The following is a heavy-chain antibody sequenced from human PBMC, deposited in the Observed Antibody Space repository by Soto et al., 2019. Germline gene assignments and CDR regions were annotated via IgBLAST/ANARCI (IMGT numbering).Heavy chain of an antibody. V-gene: IGHV1-2*04. Sequence: ASVKVSCKASGYTFTGYYMHWVRQAPGQGLEWMGWINPNSGGTNYAQKFQGWVTMTRDTSISTAYMELSRLRSDDTAVYYCASDLWAYCSGGSCSTGPFDYWGQGTLVTVSS. CDR1: GYTFTGYY. J-gene: IGHJ4*02. CDR2: INPNSGGT. CDR3: ASDLWAYCSGGSCSTGPFDY. D-gene: IGHD2-15*01.